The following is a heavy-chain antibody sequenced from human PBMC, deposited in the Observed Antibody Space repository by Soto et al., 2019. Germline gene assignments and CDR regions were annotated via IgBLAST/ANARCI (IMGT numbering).Heavy chain of an antibody. V-gene: IGHV4-59*05. CDR1: GGSISSYY. Sequence: SETLSLTCTVSGGSISSYYWSWIRQPPGKGLEWIGSIYYSGSTYYNPSLKSRVTISVDTSKNQFSLKLSSVTAADTAVYYCARLHYDILTGYYNYYYYGMDVWGQGTTVTVS. J-gene: IGHJ6*02. D-gene: IGHD3-9*01. CDR3: ARLHYDILTGYYNYYYYGMDV. CDR2: IYYSGST.